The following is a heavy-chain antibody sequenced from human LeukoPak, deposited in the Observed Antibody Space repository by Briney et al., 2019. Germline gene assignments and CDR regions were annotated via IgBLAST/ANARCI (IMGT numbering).Heavy chain of an antibody. V-gene: IGHV1-69*04. CDR3: ARAGIAAAGTFDY. D-gene: IGHD6-13*01. CDR2: IIPMLGIA. CDR1: GGTFSSYA. J-gene: IGHJ4*02. Sequence: ASVKVSCKASGGTFSSYAISWVRQAPGQGLEWMGRIIPMLGIANYAQKFQGRVTITADKSTSTAYMEMNSLRSEDTAVYYCARAGIAAAGTFDYWGQGTLVTVSS.